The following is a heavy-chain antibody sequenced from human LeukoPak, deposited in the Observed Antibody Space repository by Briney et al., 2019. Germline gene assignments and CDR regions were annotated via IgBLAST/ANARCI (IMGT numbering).Heavy chain of an antibody. CDR1: GGSISSSDW. CDR2: IYHSGST. V-gene: IGHV4-4*02. Sequence: KSSETLSLTCAISGGSISSSDWWSWVRQPPGKGLEWIGEIYHSGSTNYIPSLKSRVTISVDKSKNQFSLKLSSVTAADTAVYYCASSPGTLDYWGQGTLVTVSS. CDR3: ASSPGTLDY. D-gene: IGHD1-26*01. J-gene: IGHJ4*02.